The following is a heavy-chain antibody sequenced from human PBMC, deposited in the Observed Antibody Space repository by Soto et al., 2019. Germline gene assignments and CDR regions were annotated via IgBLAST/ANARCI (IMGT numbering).Heavy chain of an antibody. J-gene: IGHJ3*02. D-gene: IGHD3-3*01. Sequence: RSETLSLTCAISGDSVSSNSAAWNWIRQSPSRGLEWLVRTYYRSKWYNDYAVSVKSRITINPHRTKNQFSLQLNSVTPEDTAVYYCARTKGLLPPYFWSWETRLDAFDIWGEGKMVTGS. CDR1: GDSVSSNSAA. V-gene: IGHV6-1*01. CDR3: ARTKGLLPPYFWSWETRLDAFDI. CDR2: TYYRSKWYN.